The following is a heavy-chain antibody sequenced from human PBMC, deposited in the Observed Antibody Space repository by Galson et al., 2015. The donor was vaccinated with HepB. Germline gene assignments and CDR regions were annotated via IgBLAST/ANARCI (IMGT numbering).Heavy chain of an antibody. CDR1: GGSIRSSRYY. Sequence: SETLSLTCSVTGGSIRSSRYYWGWIRQAPGEGLEWSGSIYYSGITCYNPSLKSRVTITIDTSKNLFSFKLTSVTAADTALYYCVRLFPLAVAFPDSWGQGTLVTVSS. CDR3: VRLFPLAVAFPDS. V-gene: IGHV4-39*01. CDR2: IYYSGIT. D-gene: IGHD2-15*01. J-gene: IGHJ4*02.